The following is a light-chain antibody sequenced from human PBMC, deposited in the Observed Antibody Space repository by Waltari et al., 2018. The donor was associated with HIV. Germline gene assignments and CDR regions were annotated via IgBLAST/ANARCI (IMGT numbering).Light chain of an antibody. CDR2: WAS. V-gene: IGKV4-1*01. J-gene: IGKJ4*01. CDR1: QSVLYSSNNKNY. Sequence: DIVMTQSPDSLAVSLGARATITCKSSQSVLYSSNNKNYLAWYQQKPGQPPKLLIYWASARESGVPGRVRGSGSGTDFTLTISSLQAEDVAVYYCQQYYTTPLTFGGGTKVEIK. CDR3: QQYYTTPLT.